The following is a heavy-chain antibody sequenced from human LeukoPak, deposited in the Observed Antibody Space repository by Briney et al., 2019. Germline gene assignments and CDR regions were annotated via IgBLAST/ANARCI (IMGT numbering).Heavy chain of an antibody. Sequence: GASVKVSCKASGYTFTSYDINWVRQAPGQGLEWMGMIIPILGIANYAQKFQGRVTITADKSTSTAYMELSSLRSEDTAVYYCARPEAAALGTILLQHWGQGTLVTVSS. CDR2: IIPILGIA. V-gene: IGHV1-69*04. CDR3: ARPEAAALGTILLQH. J-gene: IGHJ1*01. CDR1: GYTFTSYD. D-gene: IGHD6-13*01.